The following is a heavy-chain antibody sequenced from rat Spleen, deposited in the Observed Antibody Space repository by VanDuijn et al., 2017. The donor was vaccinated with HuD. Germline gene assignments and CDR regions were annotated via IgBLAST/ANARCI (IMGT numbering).Heavy chain of an antibody. V-gene: IGHV5-22*01. J-gene: IGHJ3*01. CDR1: GFTFSDYY. CDR3: ARHPTYYGFDGDWFAC. Sequence: EVQLVESGGGLVQPGRSLKLSCAASGFTFSDYYMAWVRHAPTKGLEGVASISYDGGTTSYRDSVKGRFTFSRDNAKSTLYLQMDSLRSEDKATYYCARHPTYYGFDGDWFACWGQGTLVTVSS. CDR2: ISYDGGTT. D-gene: IGHD1-9*01.